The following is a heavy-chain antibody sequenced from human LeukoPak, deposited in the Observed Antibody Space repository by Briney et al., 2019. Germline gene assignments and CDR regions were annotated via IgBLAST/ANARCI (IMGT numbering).Heavy chain of an antibody. J-gene: IGHJ4*02. CDR2: INHSGST. CDR1: GGSFSGYY. V-gene: IGHV4-34*01. D-gene: IGHD1-26*01. CDR3: ARRSSYSGSYD. Sequence: SETLSLTCAVYGGSFSGYYWSWIRQPPGKGLEWIGEINHSGSTYYNPSLESRVTISVDTSKNQFSLKLSSVTAADTAVYYCARRSSYSGSYDWGQGTLVTVSS.